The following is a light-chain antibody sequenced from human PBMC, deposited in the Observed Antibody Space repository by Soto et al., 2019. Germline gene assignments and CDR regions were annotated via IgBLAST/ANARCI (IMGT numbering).Light chain of an antibody. J-gene: IGKJ1*01. CDR2: KAS. V-gene: IGKV1-5*03. CDR1: QSISSW. Sequence: DLQMTQSPSTLSASVGDRVTITCRASQSISSWLDWYQQKPGKSHKLLIYKASSVESGVPPSFSGSGAGTEFTLTISSLQPDDFATYYCQQYNSYWTFGQGTKVEIK. CDR3: QQYNSYWT.